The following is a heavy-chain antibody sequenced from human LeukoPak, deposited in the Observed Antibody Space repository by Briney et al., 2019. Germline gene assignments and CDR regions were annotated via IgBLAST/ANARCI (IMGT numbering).Heavy chain of an antibody. CDR3: ARRRYYFDS. V-gene: IGHV3-48*03. CDR1: GFTFSSYE. Sequence: GGSLRLSCVASGFTFSSYEMNWVRQAPGKGLEWVSYISSSGSTIYYADSVKGRFTISRDNAKNSLYLQMNSLGAEDTAVYYCARRRYYFDSWGQGTLVTVSS. J-gene: IGHJ4*02. D-gene: IGHD5-24*01. CDR2: ISSSGSTI.